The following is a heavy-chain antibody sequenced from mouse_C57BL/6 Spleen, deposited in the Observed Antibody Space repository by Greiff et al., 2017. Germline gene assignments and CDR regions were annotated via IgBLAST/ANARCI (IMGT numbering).Heavy chain of an antibody. Sequence: EVQLVESGGGLVKPGGSLKLSCAASGFTFSDYGMHWVRQAPEKGLEWVAYISSGSSTIYYADTVKGRFTISRDNAKNTLFLQMTSLRSEDTAMYYCARDGGLDYAMDYWGQGTSVTVSP. V-gene: IGHV5-17*01. J-gene: IGHJ4*01. CDR2: ISSGSSTI. CDR3: ARDGGLDYAMDY. D-gene: IGHD2-2*01. CDR1: GFTFSDYG.